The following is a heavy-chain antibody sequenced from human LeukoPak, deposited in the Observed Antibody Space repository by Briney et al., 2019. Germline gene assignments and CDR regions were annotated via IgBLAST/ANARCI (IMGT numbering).Heavy chain of an antibody. D-gene: IGHD3-16*01. CDR3: ARDWGPWRNWFDP. Sequence: TSETLSLTCTVSGDPISRGNYYWSWIRQPAGKGLEWLGRTYTDGSTNYNPSHISGSTNYNPSLKSRVTISVDTSKNQFSLKLESVTAADTAVYYCARDWGPWRNWFDPWGQGTLVTVSS. CDR1: GDPISRGNYY. V-gene: IGHV4-61*02. J-gene: IGHJ5*02. CDR2: TYTDGSTNYNPSHISGST.